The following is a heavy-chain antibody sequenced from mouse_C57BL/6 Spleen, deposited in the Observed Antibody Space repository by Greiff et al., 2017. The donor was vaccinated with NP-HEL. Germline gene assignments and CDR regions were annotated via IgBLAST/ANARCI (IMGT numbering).Heavy chain of an antibody. CDR2: IHPNSGST. J-gene: IGHJ2*01. Sequence: VQLQQSGAELVKPEASVKLSCKASGYTFTSYWMHWVKQRPGQGLEWIGMIHPNSGSTNYNEKFKSKATLTVDKSSSTAYMQLSSLTSEDSAVYYCAIERDYFDYWGQGTTLTVSS. CDR1: GYTFTSYW. CDR3: AIERDYFDY. V-gene: IGHV1-64*01.